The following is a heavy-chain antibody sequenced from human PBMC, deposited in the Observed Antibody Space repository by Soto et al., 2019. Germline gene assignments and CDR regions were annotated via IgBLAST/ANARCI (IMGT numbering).Heavy chain of an antibody. Sequence: PSETLSLTCTVSGGSISSYYWSWIRQPPGKGLEWIGYIYYNGNTNYNPSLKSRVTISVDTSKNQFSLKLSSVTAADTAVYYCARKEQYQLLFDAWGQGTLVTVSS. CDR2: IYYNGNT. D-gene: IGHD2-2*01. V-gene: IGHV4-59*12. J-gene: IGHJ5*02. CDR3: ARKEQYQLLFDA. CDR1: GGSISSYY.